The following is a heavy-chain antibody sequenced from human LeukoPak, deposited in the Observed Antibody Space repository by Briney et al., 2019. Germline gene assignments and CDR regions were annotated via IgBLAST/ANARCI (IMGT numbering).Heavy chain of an antibody. D-gene: IGHD2-2*01. J-gene: IGHJ4*02. CDR1: GGSFSGYY. Sequence: SESLSLTCAVYGGSFSGYYWSWIRQPPGKWLDWIGYTHYSGSTNYNPSLKSRFTISIDTSKNQFSLKLNSVTAADTALYYCAREHCSSTCFYDYWGQGTLVTVSS. V-gene: IGHV4-59*01. CDR3: AREHCSSTCFYDY. CDR2: THYSGST.